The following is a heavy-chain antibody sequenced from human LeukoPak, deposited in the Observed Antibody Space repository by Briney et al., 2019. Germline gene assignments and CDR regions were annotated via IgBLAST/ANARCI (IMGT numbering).Heavy chain of an antibody. J-gene: IGHJ4*02. V-gene: IGHV3-74*01. CDR1: GFTFSGYY. Sequence: GESLKISCAASGFTFSGYYIHWVRQAPGKGLVWVSRINSDGTGTTYADSVKGRFTISRDNAKNTLFLQMNSLRAEDTAVYYCVRVPYWGQGTLVTVSS. CDR3: VRVPY. CDR2: INSDGTGT.